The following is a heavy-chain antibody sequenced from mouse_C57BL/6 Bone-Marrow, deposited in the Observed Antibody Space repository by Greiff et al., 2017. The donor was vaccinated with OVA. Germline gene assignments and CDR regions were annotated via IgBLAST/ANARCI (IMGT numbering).Heavy chain of an antibody. J-gene: IGHJ3*01. CDR1: GFTFSDYY. V-gene: IGHV5-12*01. Sequence: EVMLVESGGGLVQPGGSLKLSCAASGFTFSDYYMYWVRQTPEKRLEWVAYISNGGGSTYYPDTVKGRFTISRDNAKNTLYLQMSRLKSEDTAMYYCASLGSSLFAYWGQGTLVTVSA. D-gene: IGHD1-1*01. CDR3: ASLGSSLFAY. CDR2: ISNGGGST.